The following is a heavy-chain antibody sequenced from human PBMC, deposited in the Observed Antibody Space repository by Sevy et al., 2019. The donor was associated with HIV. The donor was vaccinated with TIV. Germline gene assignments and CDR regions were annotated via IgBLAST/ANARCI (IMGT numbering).Heavy chain of an antibody. CDR3: ARASHVSGSYTNDY. CDR2: INPNNGGT. CDR1: GYTFTNYY. Sequence: ASVTVSCRASGYTFTNYYLHWVRQAPGQGLEWMGWINPNNGGTEYAQRFQGRVAMTRDTSISTVYMELSRLRSDDTAVYYCARASHVSGSYTNDYWGQGTLVTVSS. V-gene: IGHV1-2*02. D-gene: IGHD3-10*01. J-gene: IGHJ4*02.